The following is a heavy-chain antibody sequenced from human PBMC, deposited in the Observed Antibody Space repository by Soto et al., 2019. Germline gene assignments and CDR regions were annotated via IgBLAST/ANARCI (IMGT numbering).Heavy chain of an antibody. V-gene: IGHV1-18*01. D-gene: IGHD1-1*01. CDR1: GYTFAIYG. CDR2: IGAYNGDT. CDR3: ARGTGTTSEGSLFDF. J-gene: IGHJ4*02. Sequence: ASVKVSCKASGYTFAIYGINWVRHAPGQGLEWMGWIGAYNGDTDYAQTLQGRVTMTADASTSTASMELRSLRSDDTGVYYCARGTGTTSEGSLFDFWGQGTLVTVSS.